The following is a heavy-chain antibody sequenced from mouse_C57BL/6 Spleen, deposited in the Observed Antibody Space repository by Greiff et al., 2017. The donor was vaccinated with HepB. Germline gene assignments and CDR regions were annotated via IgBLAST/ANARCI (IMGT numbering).Heavy chain of an antibody. D-gene: IGHD1-1*01. CDR2: IYPGDGDT. V-gene: IGHV1-80*01. J-gene: IGHJ4*01. CDR1: GYAFSSYW. Sequence: VMLVESGAELVKPGASVKISCKASGYAFSSYWMNWVKQRPGKGLEWIGQIYPGDGDTNYNGKFKGKATLTADKSSSTAYMQLSSLTSEDSAVYFCARSSYYGSSYAMDYWGQGTSVTVSS. CDR3: ARSSYYGSSYAMDY.